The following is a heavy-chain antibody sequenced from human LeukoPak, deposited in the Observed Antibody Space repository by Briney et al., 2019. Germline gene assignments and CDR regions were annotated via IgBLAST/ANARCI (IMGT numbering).Heavy chain of an antibody. Sequence: GGSLRLSCAASGFTFSSYAMSWVRQAPGKGLEWVSAISGSGGSTYYADYVKGRFTISRDNSKNTLYLQMNSLRAEDTAVYYCAKEILYYHGSGRFQSGYWGQGTLVTVSS. D-gene: IGHD3-10*01. CDR1: GFTFSSYA. CDR2: ISGSGGST. CDR3: AKEILYYHGSGRFQSGY. V-gene: IGHV3-23*01. J-gene: IGHJ4*02.